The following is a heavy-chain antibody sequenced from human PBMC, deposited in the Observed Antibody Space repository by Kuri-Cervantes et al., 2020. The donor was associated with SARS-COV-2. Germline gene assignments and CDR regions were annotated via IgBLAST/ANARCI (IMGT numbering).Heavy chain of an antibody. V-gene: IGHV4-39*07. D-gene: IGHD2-2*01. J-gene: IGHJ6*02. CDR3: ARGLVPAAVPPDTVPRALYGMDV. CDR1: GGSISSSSYY. Sequence: SETLSLTCTVSGGSISSSSYYWGWIRQPPGKGLEWIGSIYYSGSTYYNPSLRSRVTISVDTSKNQFSLKLSSVTAADTAVYYCARGLVPAAVPPDTVPRALYGMDVWGQGTTVTVSS. CDR2: IYYSGST.